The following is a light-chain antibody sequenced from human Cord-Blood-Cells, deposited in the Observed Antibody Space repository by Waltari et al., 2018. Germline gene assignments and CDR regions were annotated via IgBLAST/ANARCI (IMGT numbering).Light chain of an antibody. CDR2: AAS. Sequence: DIHMTHPPSPLSASVGDRVTITCRASQGISNYLAWYHQKPGKVPKLLIYAASTLQSGVPSRFSGSGSGTDFTLTISSLQPEDVATYYCQKYNSAPPTFGQGTKVEIK. CDR3: QKYNSAPPT. CDR1: QGISNY. J-gene: IGKJ1*01. V-gene: IGKV1-27*01.